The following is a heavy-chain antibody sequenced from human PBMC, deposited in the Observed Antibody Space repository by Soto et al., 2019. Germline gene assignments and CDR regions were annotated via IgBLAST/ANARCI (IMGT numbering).Heavy chain of an antibody. D-gene: IGHD3-16*02. CDR3: ARGRSVHIVIYYYYGMDV. V-gene: IGHV1-8*01. J-gene: IGHJ6*02. CDR2: MNPNSGNT. CDR1: GYTFTSYD. Sequence: QVQLVQSGAEVKKPGASVKVSCKASGYTFTSYDINWVRQATGQGLEWMGWMNPNSGNTGYAQKFQGRVTMPRNNSISTAYMELGSLRSEDTAVYYCARGRSVHIVIYYYYGMDVWGQGNTVTVSS.